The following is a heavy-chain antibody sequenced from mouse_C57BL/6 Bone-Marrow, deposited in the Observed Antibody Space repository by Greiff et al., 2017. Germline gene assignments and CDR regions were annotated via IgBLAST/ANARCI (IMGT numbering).Heavy chain of an antibody. V-gene: IGHV5-17*01. CDR3: ARRWLLGAMDY. D-gene: IGHD2-3*01. CDR1: GFTFSDYG. Sequence: SGGGLVKPGGSLKLSCAASGFTFSDYGMHWVRQAPEKGLEWVAYISSGSSTIYYADTVKGRFTISRDNAKNTLFLQMTSLRSEDTAMYYCARRWLLGAMDYWGRGTSVTVSS. CDR2: ISSGSSTI. J-gene: IGHJ4*01.